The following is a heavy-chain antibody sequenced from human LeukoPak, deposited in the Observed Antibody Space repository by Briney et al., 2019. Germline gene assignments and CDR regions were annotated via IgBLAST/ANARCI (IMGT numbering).Heavy chain of an antibody. Sequence: GASVKVSCKASGYTFISYDINWVRQAPGQGLEWMGWINPNSGGTNYAQKFQGRVTMTRDTSISTACMELSRLRSDDTAVYYCARVRFSYDRSGYHPIPDYWGQGTLVTVSS. D-gene: IGHD3-22*01. V-gene: IGHV1-2*02. J-gene: IGHJ4*02. CDR2: INPNSGGT. CDR1: GYTFISYD. CDR3: ARVRFSYDRSGYHPIPDY.